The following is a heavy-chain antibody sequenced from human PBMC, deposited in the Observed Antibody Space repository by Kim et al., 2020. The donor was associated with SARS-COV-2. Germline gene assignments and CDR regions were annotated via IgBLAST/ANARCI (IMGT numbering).Heavy chain of an antibody. J-gene: IGHJ5*02. CDR2: INPNSGGS. D-gene: IGHD6-13*01. V-gene: IGHV1-2*06. Sequence: ASVKVSCKASGYTFTNYYIHWVRQAPGQGLEWMGRINPNSGGSNYAQHFLGRVTMTRDTSINTAYMELGSLRSDDTAVYYCARDLPFAGSSWYSRSNWFDPGGQGTLVTVSS. CDR1: GYTFTNYY. CDR3: ARDLPFAGSSWYSRSNWFDP.